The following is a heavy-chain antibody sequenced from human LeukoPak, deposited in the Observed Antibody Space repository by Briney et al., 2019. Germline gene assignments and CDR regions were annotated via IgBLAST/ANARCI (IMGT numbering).Heavy chain of an antibody. Sequence: GGSLRLSCAASGFTFSSYWMHWVRQSPGKGLVWVSRINSDGSSTYYADFVKGRFTISRDNAKNTLYLQMNSLRAEDTAVYYCAREMATIWAIDSWGQGTMVTVSS. CDR1: GFTFSSYW. D-gene: IGHD5-24*01. J-gene: IGHJ3*02. V-gene: IGHV3-74*01. CDR3: AREMATIWAIDS. CDR2: INSDGSST.